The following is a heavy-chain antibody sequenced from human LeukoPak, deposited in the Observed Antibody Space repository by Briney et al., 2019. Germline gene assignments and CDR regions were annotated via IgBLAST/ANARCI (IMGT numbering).Heavy chain of an antibody. CDR3: ARDLIAFLTGYTYGMDV. CDR1: GFTVSSNY. D-gene: IGHD3-9*01. CDR2: ISSSSSYI. Sequence: PGGSLRLSCAASGFTVSSNYMSWVRQAPGKGLEWVSSISSSSSYIYYADSVKGRFTISRDNAKNSLYLQMNSLRAEDTAVYYCARDLIAFLTGYTYGMDVWGQGTTVTVSS. J-gene: IGHJ6*02. V-gene: IGHV3-21*01.